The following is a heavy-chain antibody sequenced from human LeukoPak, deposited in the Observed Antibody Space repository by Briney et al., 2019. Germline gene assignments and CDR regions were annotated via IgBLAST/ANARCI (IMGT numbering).Heavy chain of an antibody. V-gene: IGHV3-48*02. J-gene: IGHJ4*02. Sequence: GGSLRLSCAASGFTFSSYSMNWVRQAPGKGLEWVSYDSSSSSTTYYADSVKSRFTISRDNAKNSVFLQMNILRDEDTAVYYCARDYGDYGECFDYWGQGTLVTVCS. CDR1: GFTFSSYS. CDR2: DSSSSSTT. D-gene: IGHD4-17*01. CDR3: ARDYGDYGECFDY.